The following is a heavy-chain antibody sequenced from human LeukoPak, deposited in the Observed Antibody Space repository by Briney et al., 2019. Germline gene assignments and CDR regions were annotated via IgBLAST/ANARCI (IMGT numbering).Heavy chain of an antibody. Sequence: PSETLSLTCAVYGGSFSGYCWSWIRQPPGKGLEWIGEINHSGSTNYNPSLKSRVTISVDTSKNQFSLKLSSVTAADTAVYYCASFSYNGAAAGTPPFDYWGQGTLVTVSS. CDR3: ASFSYNGAAAGTPPFDY. J-gene: IGHJ4*02. D-gene: IGHD6-13*01. V-gene: IGHV4-34*01. CDR2: INHSGST. CDR1: GGSFSGYC.